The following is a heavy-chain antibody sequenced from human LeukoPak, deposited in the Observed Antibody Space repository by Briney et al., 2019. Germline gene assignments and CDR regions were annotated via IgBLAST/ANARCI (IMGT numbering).Heavy chain of an antibody. CDR2: IMHDGSDK. D-gene: IGHD2-2*02. V-gene: IGHV3-7*01. J-gene: IGHJ4*02. Sequence: PGGSLRLSCAASGFTSSSFWMTWVRQAPGKGLEWVANIMHDGSDKYYVDSVKGRFAISRDNAKNSLYLQMNSLRVEDTAVYYCARGGLYCSGTSCYKETDYWGQGTLVTVSS. CDR1: GFTSSSFW. CDR3: ARGGLYCSGTSCYKETDY.